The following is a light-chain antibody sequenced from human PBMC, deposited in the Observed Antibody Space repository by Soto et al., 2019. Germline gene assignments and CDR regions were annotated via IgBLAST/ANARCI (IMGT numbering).Light chain of an antibody. Sequence: DIEMTQSPSSLSASVGDRVTISCRTSQTINNNLNWYQQRPGKAPKLLIYSSSSLMSGVPPRFSGSGSETEVTLTISSLQPEDFSSYFCQQTYITPITFGQGTRLDIK. V-gene: IGKV1-39*01. CDR3: QQTYITPIT. CDR2: SSS. CDR1: QTINNN. J-gene: IGKJ5*01.